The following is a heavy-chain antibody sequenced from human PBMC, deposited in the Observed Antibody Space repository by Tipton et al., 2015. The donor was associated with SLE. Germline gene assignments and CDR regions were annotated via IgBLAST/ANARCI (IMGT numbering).Heavy chain of an antibody. J-gene: IGHJ4*02. CDR1: GGSVSSGSYY. D-gene: IGHD5-24*01. V-gene: IGHV4-61*01. Sequence: TLSLTCTVSGGSVSSGSYYWSWIRQPPGKGLEWIGYIYYSGSTNYNPSLKSRVTISVDTSKNQFSLKLSSVTAADTAVYYCARAPTWQYCYDYWGQGTLVTVSS. CDR3: ARAPTWQYCYDY. CDR2: IYYSGST.